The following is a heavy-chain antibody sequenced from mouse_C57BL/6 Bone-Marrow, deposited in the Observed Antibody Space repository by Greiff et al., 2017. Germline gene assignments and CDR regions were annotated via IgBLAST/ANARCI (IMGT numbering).Heavy chain of an antibody. J-gene: IGHJ3*01. CDR1: GYTFTEYT. CDR2: FYPGSGSI. D-gene: IGHD2-5*01. Sequence: LVKPGASVKLSCKASGYTFTEYTIHWVKQRSGQGLEWIGWFYPGSGSIKYNEKFKDKATLTADKSSSTVYMELSRLTSEDSAVYFCARHEVAYYSNSAWFAYWGQGTLVTVSA. CDR3: ARHEVAYYSNSAWFAY. V-gene: IGHV1-62-2*01.